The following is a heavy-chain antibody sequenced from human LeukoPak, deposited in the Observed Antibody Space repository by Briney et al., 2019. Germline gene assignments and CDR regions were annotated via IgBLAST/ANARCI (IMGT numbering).Heavy chain of an antibody. CDR1: GDSVSSNSAA. V-gene: IGHV6-1*01. CDR3: ARGMVYASYYYYYYMDV. D-gene: IGHD2-8*01. CDR2: TYYKSKWYN. Sequence: SQTLSLTCAISGDSVSSNSAAWHSVRQSPSRGLAWHGRTYYKSKWYNDYAVSVKSRITINPDTSKNQFYLQLNSVTPEDTAVYYCARGMVYASYYYYYYMDVWGKGTTVTVSS. J-gene: IGHJ6*03.